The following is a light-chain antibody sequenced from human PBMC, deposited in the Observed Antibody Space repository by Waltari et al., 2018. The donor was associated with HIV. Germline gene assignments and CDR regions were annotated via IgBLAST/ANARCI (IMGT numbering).Light chain of an antibody. Sequence: ELVLTQSPGTLSLSPGERATLSCRASQSVSSSSLAWYQQKAGQAPRLLIYAASSRATGIPDRFSGSGSGTDFTLTISRLEPEDFAVYYCQQYGNSPALYTFGQGTKLEIK. CDR2: AAS. V-gene: IGKV3-20*01. J-gene: IGKJ2*01. CDR3: QQYGNSPALYT. CDR1: QSVSSSS.